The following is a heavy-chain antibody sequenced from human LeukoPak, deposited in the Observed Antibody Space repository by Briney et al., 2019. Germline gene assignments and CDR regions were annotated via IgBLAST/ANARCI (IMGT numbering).Heavy chain of an antibody. CDR2: IRSKTNSYVT. V-gene: IGHV3-73*01. CDR3: FVAEVGY. Sequence: GGSLRLSCAASGFNFSGAAMHWARQAPGRGLEWVGRIRSKTNSYVTTFAASVQGRFTISRDDAINTVYLHMNSLKAGDTAVYYCFVAEVGYWGQGTLVAVSS. D-gene: IGHD6-19*01. CDR1: GFNFSGAA. J-gene: IGHJ4*02.